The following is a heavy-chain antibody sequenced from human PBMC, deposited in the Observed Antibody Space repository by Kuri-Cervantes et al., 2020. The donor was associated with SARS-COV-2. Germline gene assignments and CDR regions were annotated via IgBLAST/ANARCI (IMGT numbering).Heavy chain of an antibody. J-gene: IGHJ5*02. Sequence: GESLKISCAASGFTFSSYWMSWVRQAPGKGLEWVANIKQDGSGKYYVDSVKGRFTISRDNAKNSLYLQMNSLRAEDTAVYYCARVIPAAILLTGSGSNWFDPWGQGTLVTVSS. CDR3: ARVIPAAILLTGSGSNWFDP. V-gene: IGHV3-7*01. CDR2: IKQDGSGK. CDR1: GFTFSSYW. D-gene: IGHD2-2*01.